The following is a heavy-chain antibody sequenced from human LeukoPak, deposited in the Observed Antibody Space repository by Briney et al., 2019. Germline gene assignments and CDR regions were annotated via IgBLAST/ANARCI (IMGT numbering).Heavy chain of an antibody. CDR1: GFTFSSYW. Sequence: GGSLRLSCAASGFTFSSYWMYWVRQAPGKGLVWVSRINSDGSSTSHADSVKGRFTISRDNAKNTLYLQMNSLRAEDTAVYYCARGDYYGSGSYPYCGEGTLVTVSS. CDR2: INSDGSST. CDR3: ARGDYYGSGSYPY. D-gene: IGHD3-10*01. V-gene: IGHV3-74*01. J-gene: IGHJ4*02.